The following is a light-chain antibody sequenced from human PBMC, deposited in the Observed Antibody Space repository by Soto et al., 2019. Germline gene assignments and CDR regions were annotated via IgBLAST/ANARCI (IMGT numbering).Light chain of an antibody. CDR1: SSDVGGYNY. V-gene: IGLV2-14*01. CDR3: SSYTSSSTEDV. Sequence: QSALTQPASVSGSAGQSITISCTGTSSDVGGYNYVSWYQQHPGKVPKLRIYEVSNRPSGVSNRFSGSKFGNTASLTISGLQAEDEADYYCSSYTSSSTEDVFGTGTKV. CDR2: EVS. J-gene: IGLJ1*01.